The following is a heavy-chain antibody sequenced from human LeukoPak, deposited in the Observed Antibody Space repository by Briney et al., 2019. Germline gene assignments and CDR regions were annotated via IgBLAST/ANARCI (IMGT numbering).Heavy chain of an antibody. V-gene: IGHV4-34*01. Sequence: PGGSLRLSCAASGFTFSSYWMHWVRQPPGKGLEWIGEINHSGSTNYNPSLKSRVTISVDTSKNQFSLKLSSVTAADTAVYYCARRKVLRYSSSSSPAFDIWGQGTMVTVSS. CDR1: GFTFSSYW. J-gene: IGHJ3*02. CDR3: ARRKVLRYSSSSSPAFDI. D-gene: IGHD6-6*01. CDR2: INHSGST.